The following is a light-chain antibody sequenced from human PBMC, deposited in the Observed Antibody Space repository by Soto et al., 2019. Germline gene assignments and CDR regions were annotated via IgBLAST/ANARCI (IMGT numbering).Light chain of an antibody. CDR3: QQSSSTPLT. Sequence: IQMKQSPSSLSSTEGDRVTITCRASQSISRHLNWYQQNPGKAPKLLIYFASSLQGGVPSRFSGSGSGTDFTLTISSLQPEDFATYYCQQSSSTPLTFGGGTNVDI. CDR1: QSISRH. CDR2: FAS. V-gene: IGKV1-39*01. J-gene: IGKJ4*01.